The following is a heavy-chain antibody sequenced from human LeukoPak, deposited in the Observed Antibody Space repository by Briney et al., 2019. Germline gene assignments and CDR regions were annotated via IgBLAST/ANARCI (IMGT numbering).Heavy chain of an antibody. V-gene: IGHV4-38-2*01. J-gene: IGHJ4*02. Sequence: SETLSLTCAVSGYSISSGYYWGWIRQPPGKGLEWIGSFYLGGSTYYNPSLKSRVTISVDTSKNQLSLKLSSVTAADTAVYYCAGHMDDFWSGFDYWGQGTLVTVSS. CDR3: AGHMDDFWSGFDY. CDR2: FYLGGST. D-gene: IGHD3-3*01. CDR1: GYSISSGYY.